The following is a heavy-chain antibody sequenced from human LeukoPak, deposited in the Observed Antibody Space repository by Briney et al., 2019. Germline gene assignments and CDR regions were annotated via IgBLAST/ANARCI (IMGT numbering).Heavy chain of an antibody. D-gene: IGHD3-3*01. Sequence: GESLEISCKGSGYSFTSYWIGWVRQMPGKGLEWMGIIYPGDSDTRYSPSFQGQVTISADKSISTAYLQWSSLKASDTAMYYCARLSDTIFGVVIYLFDYWGQGTLVTVSS. CDR1: GYSFTSYW. CDR2: IYPGDSDT. CDR3: ARLSDTIFGVVIYLFDY. V-gene: IGHV5-51*01. J-gene: IGHJ4*02.